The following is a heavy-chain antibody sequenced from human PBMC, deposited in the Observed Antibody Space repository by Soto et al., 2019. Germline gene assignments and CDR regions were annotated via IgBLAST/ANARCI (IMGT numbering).Heavy chain of an antibody. V-gene: IGHV3-53*01. CDR3: ARGAAMVLFDY. CDR1: GFTVSTNY. Sequence: GGSLRLSCAVSGFTVSTNYMSWVRQAPGKGREWVSVIYSGDNTYYADSVKGRFTISRDNSKNTLNLQMNGLRVEDTAVYYCARGAAMVLFDYWGQGTLVTVSS. J-gene: IGHJ4*02. CDR2: IYSGDNT. D-gene: IGHD5-18*01.